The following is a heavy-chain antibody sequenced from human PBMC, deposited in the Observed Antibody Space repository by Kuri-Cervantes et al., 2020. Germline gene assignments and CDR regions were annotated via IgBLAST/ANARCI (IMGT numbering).Heavy chain of an antibody. V-gene: IGHV1-18*01. Sequence: ASVKVSCKASGYTFTSYGISWVRQAPGQGLEWMGWISAYNGNTNYAQKLQGRVTMTTDTSTSTAYMELRSPRSDDTAVYYCARGGYGSGSYYYYGMDVWGQGTTVTVSS. CDR2: ISAYNGNT. CDR1: GYTFTSYG. J-gene: IGHJ6*02. CDR3: ARGGYGSGSYYYYGMDV. D-gene: IGHD3-10*01.